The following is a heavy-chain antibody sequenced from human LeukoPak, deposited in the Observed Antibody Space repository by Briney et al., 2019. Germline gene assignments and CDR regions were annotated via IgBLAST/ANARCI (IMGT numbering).Heavy chain of an antibody. V-gene: IGHV3-23*01. J-gene: IGHJ4*02. CDR2: ISGSAVNT. D-gene: IGHD1-26*01. CDR1: GFTFTIFS. CDR3: AKGYTPDY. Sequence: ASLRLSCAASGFTFTIFSMRWARQAPGKGMEWDSAISGSAVNTYHSDSVKGRLTISRENSKNTLYLQMNSMRAEDTAAYYCAKGYTPDYWGQGTLVIAYS.